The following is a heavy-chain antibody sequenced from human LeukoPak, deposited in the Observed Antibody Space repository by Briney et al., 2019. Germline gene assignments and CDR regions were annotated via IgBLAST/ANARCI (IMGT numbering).Heavy chain of an antibody. J-gene: IGHJ3*02. V-gene: IGHV1-69*13. CDR3: ARLRYRLGNAFDI. Sequence: SVKVSCKASGGTFSSYAISWVRQAPGQGLEWMGGIIPIFGTANYAQKFQGRVTITADESTSTAYMELSSLRSEDTAVYYCARLRYRLGNAFDIWGQGTMVTVSS. D-gene: IGHD4-17*01. CDR1: GGTFSSYA. CDR2: IIPIFGTA.